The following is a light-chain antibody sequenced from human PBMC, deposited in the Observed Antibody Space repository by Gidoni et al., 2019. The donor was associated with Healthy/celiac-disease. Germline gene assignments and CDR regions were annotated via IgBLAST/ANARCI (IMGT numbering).Light chain of an antibody. CDR1: ALPKQY. V-gene: IGLV3-25*02. Sequence: SYELTQPPSVSVSPGQTARITCSGDALPKQYAYWYPQKAGQAPVLVIYKDSERPSGIPERFSGSSSGTTVTLTISGVQAEDEADYYCQSADSSGTYQDVVFGGGTKLTVL. CDR2: KDS. J-gene: IGLJ2*01. CDR3: QSADSSGTYQDVV.